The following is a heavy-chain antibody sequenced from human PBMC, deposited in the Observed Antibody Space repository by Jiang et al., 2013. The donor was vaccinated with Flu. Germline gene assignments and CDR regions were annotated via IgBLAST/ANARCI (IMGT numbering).Heavy chain of an antibody. V-gene: IGHV4-39*01. J-gene: IGHJ4*02. CDR1: GGSISSSSYY. CDR3: ARRDGGSPSFDY. CDR2: IYYSGST. D-gene: IGHD1-26*01. Sequence: LLKPSETLSLTCTVSGGSISSSSYYWGWIRQPPGKGLEWIGSIYYSGSTYYNPSLKSRVTISVDTSKNQFSLKLSSVTAADTAVYYCARRDGGSPSFDYWGQGTLVTVSS.